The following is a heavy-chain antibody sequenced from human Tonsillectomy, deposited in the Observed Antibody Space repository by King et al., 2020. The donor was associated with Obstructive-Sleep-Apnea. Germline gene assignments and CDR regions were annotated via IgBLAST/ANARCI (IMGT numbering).Heavy chain of an antibody. D-gene: IGHD6-19*01. J-gene: IGHJ4*02. CDR3: ARDVSLVGSGRKIDY. Sequence: VQLVQSGAEVRNPGASVKVSCKPSGYTFTSYGFSWVRQAPGQGLEWMGWISTYTSDTNYAQKLQGRVTMTTDTSTSTAYMELRSLRSDDTAVYYCARDVSLVGSGRKIDYWGQGTLVTVSS. CDR1: GYTFTSYG. V-gene: IGHV1-18*04. CDR2: ISTYTSDT.